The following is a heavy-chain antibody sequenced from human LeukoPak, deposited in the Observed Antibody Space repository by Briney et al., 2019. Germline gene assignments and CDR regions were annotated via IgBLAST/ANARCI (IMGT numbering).Heavy chain of an antibody. V-gene: IGHV3-33*01. CDR2: VSYAGTNK. D-gene: IGHD1-14*01. CDR3: ARDIATRYLNL. Sequence: PGGSLRLSCAAPGFTFTGYGMCWVRQAPGKGLEWVAVVSYAGTNKYYADSVKGRFTISRDKSKNTLYLQMNSLRAEYTAVYYCARDIATRYLNLWGQGTLVTVSS. J-gene: IGHJ4*02. CDR1: GFTFTGYG.